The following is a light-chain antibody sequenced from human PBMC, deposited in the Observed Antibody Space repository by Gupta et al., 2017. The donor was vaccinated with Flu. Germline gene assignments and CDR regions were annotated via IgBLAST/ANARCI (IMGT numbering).Light chain of an antibody. CDR2: DAS. V-gene: IGKV3-11*01. J-gene: IGKJ5*01. CDR3: QQRTKLIT. CDR1: QSVSSY. Sequence: EIVLTQSPATLSLSPGERASLSCRASQSVSSYLGWYQQRPGQAPRLLIYDASNRATGIPARFSGSGSGTDFTLTISSLEPEDFAVYYCQQRTKLITFGQGTRLEIK.